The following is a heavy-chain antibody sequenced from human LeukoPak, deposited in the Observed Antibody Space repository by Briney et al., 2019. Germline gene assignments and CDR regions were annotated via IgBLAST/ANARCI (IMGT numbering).Heavy chain of an antibody. D-gene: IGHD6-6*01. Sequence: ASVKVSCKASGYTFTSYYMHWVRQAPGQGLEWMGIIDPSGGSTSYAQKFQGRVTMTRDMSTSTVYMELSSLRSEDTAVYYCARDCIAAGSAFDIWGQGAMVTVSS. J-gene: IGHJ3*02. V-gene: IGHV1-46*01. CDR2: IDPSGGST. CDR1: GYTFTSYY. CDR3: ARDCIAAGSAFDI.